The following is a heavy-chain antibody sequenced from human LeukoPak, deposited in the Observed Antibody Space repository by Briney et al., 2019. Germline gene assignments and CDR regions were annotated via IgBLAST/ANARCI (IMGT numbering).Heavy chain of an antibody. Sequence: GGSLRLSCAASGFTFSSYAMNWVRQAPGKGLEWVSTISGNGGSTYYADSVRGRFTISRDNSKNTLYLQMSSLRADDTAVYYCARDPGYAIYYFDYWGQGTLVTVSS. CDR2: ISGNGGST. D-gene: IGHD3-9*01. J-gene: IGHJ4*02. CDR3: ARDPGYAIYYFDY. V-gene: IGHV3-23*01. CDR1: GFTFSSYA.